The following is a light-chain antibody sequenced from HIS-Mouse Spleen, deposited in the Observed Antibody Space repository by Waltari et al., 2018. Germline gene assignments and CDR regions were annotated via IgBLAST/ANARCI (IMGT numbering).Light chain of an antibody. V-gene: IGKV4-1*01. Sequence: DIVMTQSPDSLAVSLGERATINCKSSQNVLYSSNNKNYLAWYQQKPGQPPKLLIYWASTRESGVPDRFSGSWSGTDFTLTISSLQAEDVAVYYCQQYYSTPYTFGQGTKLEIK. J-gene: IGKJ2*01. CDR1: QNVLYSSNNKNY. CDR3: QQYYSTPYT. CDR2: WAS.